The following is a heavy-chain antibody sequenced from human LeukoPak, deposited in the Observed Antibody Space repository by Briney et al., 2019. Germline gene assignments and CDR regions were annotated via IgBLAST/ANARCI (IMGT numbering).Heavy chain of an antibody. CDR3: ARAGYCSGTSCYSWFDP. J-gene: IGHJ5*02. V-gene: IGHV1-2*02. D-gene: IGHD2-2*02. CDR1: GYTFTGYY. CDR2: INPNSGGT. Sequence: ASVKVSCKASGYTFTGYYMHWVRQAPGQGLEWMGWINPNSGGTNYAQKFQGRVTMTRDTSISTAYMELSRLRSDDTAVYYCARAGYCSGTSCYSWFDPWGQGTLVTVSS.